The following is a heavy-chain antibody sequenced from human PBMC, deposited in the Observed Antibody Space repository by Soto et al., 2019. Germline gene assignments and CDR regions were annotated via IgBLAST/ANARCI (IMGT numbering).Heavy chain of an antibody. Sequence: ASVKVSCKASGYTFTSYYMHWVRQAPGQGLEWMGIINPSDGSTSYAQKFQSRVTMTRDTSTSTVYMELSSLRSEDTAVYYCARDQGGCYDTSGYIPLWLLGYLDYWGQGTLVTVSS. CDR1: GYTFTSYY. CDR3: ARDQGGCYDTSGYIPLWLLGYLDY. J-gene: IGHJ4*02. CDR2: INPSDGST. V-gene: IGHV1-46*01. D-gene: IGHD3-22*01.